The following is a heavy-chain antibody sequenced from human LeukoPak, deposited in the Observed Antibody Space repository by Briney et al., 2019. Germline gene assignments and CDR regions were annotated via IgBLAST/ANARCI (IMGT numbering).Heavy chain of an antibody. CDR1: GGSFSSGGYY. CDR3: ARVRDGDYGYIGFDP. J-gene: IGHJ5*02. V-gene: IGHV4-31*03. CDR2: IYYSGRT. D-gene: IGHD4-17*01. Sequence: SETLSLTCTVSGGSFSSGGYYWSWIRQHPGTGLEWIGYIYYSGRTYYNPSLKSRVTISVDTSKNQFSLKLSFVTAADTAVYHCARVRDGDYGYIGFDPWGQGTLVTVSS.